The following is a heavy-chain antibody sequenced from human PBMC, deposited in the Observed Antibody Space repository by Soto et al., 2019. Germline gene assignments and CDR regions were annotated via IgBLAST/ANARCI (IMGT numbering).Heavy chain of an antibody. Sequence: ASVKVSCKASGYTFTSYGISWVRQAPGQGLEWMGWISAYNGNTNYAQKLQGRVTMTTDTSTSTAYMELRSLRSDDTAVYYCARSIVVVPAATGFVTADVWGQGTTVTVSS. J-gene: IGHJ6*02. CDR3: ARSIVVVPAATGFVTADV. D-gene: IGHD2-2*01. CDR1: GYTFTSYG. V-gene: IGHV1-18*01. CDR2: ISAYNGNT.